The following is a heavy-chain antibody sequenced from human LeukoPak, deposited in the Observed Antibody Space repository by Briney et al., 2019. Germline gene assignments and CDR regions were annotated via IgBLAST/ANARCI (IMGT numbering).Heavy chain of an antibody. D-gene: IGHD1-26*01. J-gene: IGHJ4*02. Sequence: GGSLRLSCAASGFTLSSYAMSWVRQAPGKGLEMVSAISGSGGSTYYADSVKGRFPISRDNSKNTLYLQMNSLRAEDTAVYCWARVMSSYSGSYKDDYWGKGTLVTVS. V-gene: IGHV3-23*01. CDR1: GFTLSSYA. CDR3: ARVMSSYSGSYKDDY. CDR2: ISGSGGST.